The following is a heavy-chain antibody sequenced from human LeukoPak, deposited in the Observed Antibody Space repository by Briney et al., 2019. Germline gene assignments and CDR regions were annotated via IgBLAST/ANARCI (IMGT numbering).Heavy chain of an antibody. V-gene: IGHV4-31*03. CDR2: IYYSGST. D-gene: IGHD6-6*01. CDR1: GGSISSGDYY. CDR3: AGRHSSSSGWFDP. J-gene: IGHJ5*02. Sequence: SETLSLTCTVSGGSISSGDYYWSWIRQHPGEGLEWIGYIYYSGSTYYRSSLKSRVTISPDTSKNQFSLKLNSVTAADTAVYYCAGRHSSSSGWFDPWGQGTLVTVSS.